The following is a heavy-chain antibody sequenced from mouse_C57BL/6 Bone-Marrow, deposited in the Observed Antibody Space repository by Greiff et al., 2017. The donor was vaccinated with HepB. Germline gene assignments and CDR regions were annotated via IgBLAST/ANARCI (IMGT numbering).Heavy chain of an antibody. J-gene: IGHJ4*01. CDR3: ARDGNYGGDYAMDY. Sequence: EVMLVESGGGLVQPGGSLKLSCAASGFTFSDYYMYWVRQTPEKRLEWVAYISNGGGSTYYPDTVKGRFTISRDNAKNTLYLQMSRLKSEETAMYYCARDGNYGGDYAMDYWGQGTSLTVSS. CDR2: ISNGGGST. CDR1: GFTFSDYY. V-gene: IGHV5-12*01. D-gene: IGHD2-1*01.